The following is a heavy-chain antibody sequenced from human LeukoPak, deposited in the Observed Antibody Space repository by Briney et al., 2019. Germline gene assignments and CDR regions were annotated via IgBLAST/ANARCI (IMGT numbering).Heavy chain of an antibody. V-gene: IGHV3-30*04. D-gene: IGHD3-22*01. CDR1: GFTFSSYA. CDR3: ARGAYYYED. J-gene: IGHJ4*02. Sequence: GGSLRLSCEASGFTFSSYAMHWVRQAPGKGLEWVAVISYDGSNKYYADSVKGRFTISRDNSKNTLYLQMNSLRAEDTAVYYCARGAYYYEDWGQGTLVTVSS. CDR2: ISYDGSNK.